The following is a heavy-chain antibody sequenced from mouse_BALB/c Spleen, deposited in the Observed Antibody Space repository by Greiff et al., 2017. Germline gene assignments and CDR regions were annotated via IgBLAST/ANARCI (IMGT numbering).Heavy chain of an antibody. CDR2: ISYSGST. CDR1: GDSITSGY. V-gene: IGHV3-8*02. D-gene: IGHD2-14*01. J-gene: IGHJ2*01. CDR3: ASSHYRYDGSYFDY. Sequence: EVKLVESGPSLVKPSQTLSLTCSVTGDSITSGYWNWIRKFPGNKLEYMGYISYSGSTYYNPSLKSRISITRDTSKNQYYLQLNSVTTEDTATYYCASSHYRYDGSYFDYWGQGTTLTVSS.